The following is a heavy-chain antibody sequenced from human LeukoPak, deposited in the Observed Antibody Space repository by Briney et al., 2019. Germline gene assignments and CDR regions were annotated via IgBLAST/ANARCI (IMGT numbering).Heavy chain of an antibody. J-gene: IGHJ4*02. V-gene: IGHV3-20*04. D-gene: IGHD6-13*01. CDR3: ARDLSASWYSLGY. Sequence: GGSLRLSCVASALSIGDYGMSWVRQAPGKGLGWVSGIDWSGDATSYSDSVKGRFTISRDNAKNSLYLQMTSLRAEDTAVYYCARDLSASWYSLGYWGQGTLVTVSS. CDR1: ALSIGDYG. CDR2: IDWSGDAT.